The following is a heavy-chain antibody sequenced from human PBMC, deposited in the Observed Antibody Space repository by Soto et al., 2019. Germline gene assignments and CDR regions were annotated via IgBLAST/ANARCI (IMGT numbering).Heavy chain of an antibody. CDR3: AKERYVLEQYCYIDV. D-gene: IGHD3-3*01. CDR2: ISWNSGNI. V-gene: IGHV3-9*01. J-gene: IGHJ6*03. Sequence: GGSLRLSCAASGFTFDNYAMHWVRQAPGKGLEWVSGISWNSGNIGYADSVKGRFTISRDNAKNSLYLQMNSLRAEDTAFYYCAKERYVLEQYCYIDVWGKGTTVTVSS. CDR1: GFTFDNYA.